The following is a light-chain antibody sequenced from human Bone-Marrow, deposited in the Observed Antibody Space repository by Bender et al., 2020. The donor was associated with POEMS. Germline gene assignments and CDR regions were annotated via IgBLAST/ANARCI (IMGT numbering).Light chain of an antibody. Sequence: SALTQPASVSGSPGQSITISCTGTSSDVGGYDYVSWYQQHPGKAPKLMIYQVTGRPSGVSNRFSGSKSGNTASLTISGLQAEDEADYYCSSYRNNRVIFGGGTRLTVL. CDR3: SSYRNNRVI. CDR2: QVT. V-gene: IGLV2-14*01. CDR1: SSDVGGYDY. J-gene: IGLJ2*01.